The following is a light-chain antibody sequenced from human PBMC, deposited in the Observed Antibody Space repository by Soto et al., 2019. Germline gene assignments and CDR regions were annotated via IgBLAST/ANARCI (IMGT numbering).Light chain of an antibody. CDR2: KAS. Sequence: DIQMTQSPSTLSASVGDSVTITCRASQSINTWLAWHQQKPGKAPKLLIYKASSLQSGVPSRFSGSGSETEFTLTISSLQPDDSATYYCQQYKSYMFTFGQGTKLEIK. CDR1: QSINTW. CDR3: QQYKSYMFT. V-gene: IGKV1-5*03. J-gene: IGKJ2*01.